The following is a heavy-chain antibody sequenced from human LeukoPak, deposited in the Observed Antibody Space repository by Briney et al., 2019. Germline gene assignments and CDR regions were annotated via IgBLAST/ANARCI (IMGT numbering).Heavy chain of an antibody. CDR3: ARGDLTTVTFGYYYYMDV. CDR1: GYTFTSYD. Sequence: GASVKVSCKASGYTFTSYDINWVRQTTGQGLEWMGWMNPNSGNTGYAQKFQGRVTITRNTSISTAYMELSSLRSEDTAVYYCARGDLTTVTFGYYYYMDVWGKGTTVTVSS. D-gene: IGHD4-11*01. J-gene: IGHJ6*03. CDR2: MNPNSGNT. V-gene: IGHV1-8*01.